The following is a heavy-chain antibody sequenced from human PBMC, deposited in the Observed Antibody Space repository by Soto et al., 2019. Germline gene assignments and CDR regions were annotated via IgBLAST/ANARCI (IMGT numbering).Heavy chain of an antibody. CDR3: ARDSPHSGSSVFDY. Sequence: PSETLSLTCTVSGGSIGSYYRSWIRQPPGKGLELIGYIYYSGSTNYNPSLKSRVTISVDTSKNQFSLKLSSVTAADTAVYYCARDSPHSGSSVFDYWGQGTLVTVYS. J-gene: IGHJ4*02. D-gene: IGHD1-26*01. CDR1: GGSIGSYY. CDR2: IYYSGST. V-gene: IGHV4-59*12.